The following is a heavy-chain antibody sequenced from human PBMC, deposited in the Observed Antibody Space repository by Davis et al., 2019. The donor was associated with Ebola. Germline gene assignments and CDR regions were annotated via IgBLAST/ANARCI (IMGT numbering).Heavy chain of an antibody. CDR2: IQRDGSAR. J-gene: IGHJ4*02. CDR1: GFTFSTFW. CDR3: ARETSMVVD. Sequence: GESLKISCTASGFTFSTFWMNWVRQAPGKGLEWVANIQRDGSARYYADSVKGRFTISRDNAKNLLYLQMNSLRAEDTAVYYCARETSMVVDWGQGTLVTVSS. V-gene: IGHV3-7*03. D-gene: IGHD5-18*01.